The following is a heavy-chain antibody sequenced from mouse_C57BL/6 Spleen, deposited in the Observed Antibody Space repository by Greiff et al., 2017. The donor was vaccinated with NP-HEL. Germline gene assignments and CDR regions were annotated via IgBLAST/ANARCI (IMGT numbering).Heavy chain of an antibody. Sequence: EVMLVESEGGLVQPGSSMKLSCTASGFTFSDYYMAWVRQVPEKGLEWVANINYDGSSTYYLDSLKSRFIISRDNAKNILYLQMSSLKSEDTATYYCARARGDYFDYWGQGTTLTVSS. D-gene: IGHD3-3*01. CDR2: INYDGSST. CDR1: GFTFSDYY. CDR3: ARARGDYFDY. J-gene: IGHJ2*01. V-gene: IGHV5-16*01.